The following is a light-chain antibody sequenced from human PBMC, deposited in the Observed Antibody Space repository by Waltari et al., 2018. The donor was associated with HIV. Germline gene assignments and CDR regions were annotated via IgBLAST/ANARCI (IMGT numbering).Light chain of an antibody. CDR1: SSNIGAQYA. V-gene: IGLV1-40*01. CDR2: GNS. CDR3: QSYDSSLSAWV. Sequence: QSVLTQPPSVSGAPGQRVTISCTGSSSNIGAQYAVHWYQHVPGTAPKVLIYGNSDRPSGVPDRFSGSKSGTSASLVITGLQVEDEANYYCQSYDSSLSAWVFGGGTKLTVL. J-gene: IGLJ3*02.